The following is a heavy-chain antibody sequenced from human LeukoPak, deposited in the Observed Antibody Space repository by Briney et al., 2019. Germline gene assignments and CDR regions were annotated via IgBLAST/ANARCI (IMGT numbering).Heavy chain of an antibody. CDR3: ARGSFDGSGNPNAFDI. CDR1: GYTFTSYG. D-gene: IGHD3-10*01. J-gene: IGHJ3*02. Sequence: ASVKVSCKASGYTFTSYGISWVRQAPGQGLEWMGWISAYNGNTNYAQKFQGRVTITADKSTSTAYMELSSLRSEDTAVYYCARGSFDGSGNPNAFDIWGQGTMVTVSS. V-gene: IGHV1-18*01. CDR2: ISAYNGNT.